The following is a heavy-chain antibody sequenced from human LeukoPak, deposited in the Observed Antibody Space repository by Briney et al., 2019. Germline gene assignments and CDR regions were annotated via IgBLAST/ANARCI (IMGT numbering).Heavy chain of an antibody. CDR2: IIPTLGIA. CDR1: GGTFSSYA. Sequence: ASVKVSCKASGGTFSSYAISWVRQAPGQGLEWMGRIIPTLGIANYAQKFQGRVTITADKSTSTAYMELSSLRSEDTAVYYCARETVADDDAFDIWGQGTMVTVSS. D-gene: IGHD6-19*01. J-gene: IGHJ3*02. CDR3: ARETVADDDAFDI. V-gene: IGHV1-69*04.